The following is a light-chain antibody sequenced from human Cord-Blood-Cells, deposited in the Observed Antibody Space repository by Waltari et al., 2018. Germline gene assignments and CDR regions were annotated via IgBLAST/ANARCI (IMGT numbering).Light chain of an antibody. Sequence: QSALTQPPSVSGSPGQSVTISCTGTSSDVGSYNRFSWYQQPPGTAPKLMIYEVSNRPSGVPDRFSGSKSGNTASLTISGLQAEDEADYYCSSYTSSSTFVLGGGTKLTVL. V-gene: IGLV2-18*02. J-gene: IGLJ2*01. CDR2: EVS. CDR1: SSDVGSYNR. CDR3: SSYTSSSTFV.